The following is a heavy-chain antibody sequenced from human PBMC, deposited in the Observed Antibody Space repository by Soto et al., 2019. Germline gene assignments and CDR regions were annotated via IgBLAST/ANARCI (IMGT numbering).Heavy chain of an antibody. D-gene: IGHD2-8*02. CDR1: GGSISGSY. Sequence: PSETLSLTCSVCGGSISGSYWSWIRQSPWKGLEWLGYVYYTGSTNYSPSLRSRVSISVDTSKNEFSLRLSSVTAADTAVYFCARRVALPGAHIDYSGRGTHVTVCS. CDR2: VYYTGST. CDR3: ARRVALPGAHIDY. V-gene: IGHV4-59*01. J-gene: IGHJ4*02.